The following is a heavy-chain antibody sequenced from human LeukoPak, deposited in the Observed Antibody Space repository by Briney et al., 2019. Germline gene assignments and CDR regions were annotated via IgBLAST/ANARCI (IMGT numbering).Heavy chain of an antibody. CDR2: INPSGGSP. CDR1: GYTFTSYY. J-gene: IGHJ4*02. V-gene: IGHV1-46*01. Sequence: ASVMVSCKASGYTFTSYYMHWVRQAPGQGLEWMGIINPSGGSPSYAQKFQGRVTMTRDTSTSTVYMELSSLISDDTAVYYCARGRVLTGYYGSFDYWGQGTLVTVSS. CDR3: ARGRVLTGYYGSFDY. D-gene: IGHD3-9*01.